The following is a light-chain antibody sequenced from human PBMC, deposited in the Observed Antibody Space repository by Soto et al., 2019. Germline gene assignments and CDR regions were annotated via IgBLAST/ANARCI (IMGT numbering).Light chain of an antibody. CDR2: GAS. CDR3: LQYSSYPTIT. J-gene: IGKJ5*01. CDR1: QSVSSSY. Sequence: SPGTLSLSPGERATLSCRASQSVSSSYLAWYQRKPGQAPRLLIYGASSRATGIPDRFSGSGSGTDFTLTISRLEPEEFPMYYCLQYSSYPTITLGQGTRREIK. V-gene: IGKV3-20*01.